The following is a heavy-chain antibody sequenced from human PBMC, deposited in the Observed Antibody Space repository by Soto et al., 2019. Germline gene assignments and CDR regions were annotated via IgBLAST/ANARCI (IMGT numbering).Heavy chain of an antibody. CDR3: AKDHRLYDFWSLHDSYHGVDG. Sequence: GGPLILSCKASGVLFRDYAMRLVRPTPGKCLEWVAVISYCGGSNNFYGDSVKGRFIISRDNSKNTLYLQMNSLRAEDTAVYYCAKDHRLYDFWSLHDSYHGVDGWGQGTTVTVSS. D-gene: IGHD3-3*01. CDR1: GVLFRDYA. J-gene: IGHJ6*02. V-gene: IGHV3-30*18. CDR2: ISYCGGSNN.